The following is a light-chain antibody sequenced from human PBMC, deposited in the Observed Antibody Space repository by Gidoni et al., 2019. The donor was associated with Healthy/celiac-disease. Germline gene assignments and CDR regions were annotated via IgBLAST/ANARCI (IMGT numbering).Light chain of an antibody. CDR2: DAS. Sequence: EIVLTQSPATLSLSPGERGTHPCRASQCVSSYLAWYQQKPGQAPRLLIYDASNRATGIPARFSGSVSGTDFTLTISSLEPEDLAVYYGHQRSNWPLTFGGGTKVEIK. J-gene: IGKJ4*01. CDR3: HQRSNWPLT. V-gene: IGKV3-11*01. CDR1: QCVSSY.